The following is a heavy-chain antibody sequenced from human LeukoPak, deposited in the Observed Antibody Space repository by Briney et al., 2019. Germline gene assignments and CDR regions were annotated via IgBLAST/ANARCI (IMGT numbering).Heavy chain of an antibody. CDR3: ARDRLTYFDY. V-gene: IGHV3-21*01. CDR2: ISSSSSYI. CDR1: GFTFSSYS. Sequence: GGSLRLSCAASGFTFSSYSMDWVRQAPGKGLEWVSSISSSSSYIYYADSVKGRFTISRDNAKNSLYLQMDSLRAEDTAVYYCARDRLTYFDYWGQGTLVTVSS. J-gene: IGHJ4*02. D-gene: IGHD3-16*01.